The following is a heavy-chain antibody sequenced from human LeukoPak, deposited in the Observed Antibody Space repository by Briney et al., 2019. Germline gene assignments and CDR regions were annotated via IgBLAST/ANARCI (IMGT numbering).Heavy chain of an antibody. Sequence: SETLSLTCSVSGGSLRNYYWNWVRQPAGKGLEWIGRIYTSESTNYNPSLKSRVTMSVDSSKNQFSLKLSSVTAADTAVYYCARADRVAARVYYFDYWGQGTLVTVSS. D-gene: IGHD2-15*01. J-gene: IGHJ4*02. CDR2: IYTSEST. V-gene: IGHV4-4*07. CDR3: ARADRVAARVYYFDY. CDR1: GGSLRNYY.